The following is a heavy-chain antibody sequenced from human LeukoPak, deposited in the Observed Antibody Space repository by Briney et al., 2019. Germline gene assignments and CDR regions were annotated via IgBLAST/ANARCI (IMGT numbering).Heavy chain of an antibody. J-gene: IGHJ4*02. D-gene: IGHD6-19*01. V-gene: IGHV3-21*01. CDR2: ISSSSSYI. CDR3: ASLPIAVAGPLDFDY. Sequence: PGGSLRLSCAASGFTFSSYSMNWVRQAPGKGLEWVSSISSSSSYIYYADSVKGRFTISRDNAKNSLYLQMNSLRAEDTAVYYCASLPIAVAGPLDFDYWGQGTLVTVSS. CDR1: GFTFSSYS.